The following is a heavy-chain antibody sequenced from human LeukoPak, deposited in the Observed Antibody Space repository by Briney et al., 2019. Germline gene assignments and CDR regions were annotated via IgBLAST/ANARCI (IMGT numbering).Heavy chain of an antibody. J-gene: IGHJ4*02. CDR3: ARDGDSGPQPLQNFDY. CDR1: GGSISSSSYY. V-gene: IGHV4-39*07. CDR2: IYYSGST. Sequence: PSETLSLTCTVSGGSISSSSYYWGWIRQPPGKGLEWIGSIYYSGSTYYNPSLKSRVTISVDTSKNQFSLKLSSVTAADTAVYYCARDGDSGPQPLQNFDYWGRGTLVTVSS. D-gene: IGHD3-10*01.